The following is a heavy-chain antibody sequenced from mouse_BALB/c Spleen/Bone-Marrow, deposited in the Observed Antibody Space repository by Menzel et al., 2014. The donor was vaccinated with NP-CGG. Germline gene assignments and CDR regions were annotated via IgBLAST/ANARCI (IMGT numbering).Heavy chain of an antibody. CDR3: APNWDRGFAY. CDR2: INPDSSTI. D-gene: IGHD4-1*01. J-gene: IGHJ3*01. Sequence: EVQLQQSGGGLVQPGGSLKLSCAASGFDFSRYRMSWVRQAPGKGLEWIGEINPDSSTINYTPSLKDKFIISRDNAKNTLYLQMSKVRSEDTALYYCAPNWDRGFAYWGQGTLVTVSA. CDR1: GFDFSRYR. V-gene: IGHV4-1*02.